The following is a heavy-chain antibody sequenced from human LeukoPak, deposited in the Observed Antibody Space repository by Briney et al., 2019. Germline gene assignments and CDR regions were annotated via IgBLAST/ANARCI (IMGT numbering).Heavy chain of an antibody. Sequence: GGSLRLSCAASGFTFSSYARSWVRQAPGKGLEWVSAISGSGGSTYYADSVKGRFTISRDNSKNTLYLQMNSLRAEDTAVYYCAKDPDYYYDSSGHFDYWGQGTLVTVSS. V-gene: IGHV3-23*01. CDR2: ISGSGGST. D-gene: IGHD3-22*01. J-gene: IGHJ4*02. CDR3: AKDPDYYYDSSGHFDY. CDR1: GFTFSSYA.